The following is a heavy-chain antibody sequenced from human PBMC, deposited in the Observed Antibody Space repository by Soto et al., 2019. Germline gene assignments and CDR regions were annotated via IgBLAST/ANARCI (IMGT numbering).Heavy chain of an antibody. Sequence: GGSLRLSCAASGFTFSSYGMHWVRQAPGKGLEWVAVISYDGSNKYYADSVKGRFTISRDNSKNTLYLQMNSLRAEGTAVYYCARDGGSGYDSRYYFDYWGQGTLVTVSS. CDR3: ARDGGSGYDSRYYFDY. D-gene: IGHD5-12*01. CDR2: ISYDGSNK. V-gene: IGHV3-30*05. CDR1: GFTFSSYG. J-gene: IGHJ4*02.